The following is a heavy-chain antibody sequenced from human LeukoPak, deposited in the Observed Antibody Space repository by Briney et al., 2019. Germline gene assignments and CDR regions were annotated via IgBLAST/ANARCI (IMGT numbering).Heavy chain of an antibody. V-gene: IGHV3-11*04. CDR1: GFTFSDYY. J-gene: IGHJ1*01. CDR2: IKSSGSTI. Sequence: PGGSLRLSCAASGFTFSDYYMSWIRQAPGEGLEWVSYIKSSGSTIYYADSVKGRFTISRDNAKNSLYLQMNSLRAEDTAVYYCARDRGTSCQYFQHWGQGTLVTVSS. D-gene: IGHD2-2*01. CDR3: ARDRGTSCQYFQH.